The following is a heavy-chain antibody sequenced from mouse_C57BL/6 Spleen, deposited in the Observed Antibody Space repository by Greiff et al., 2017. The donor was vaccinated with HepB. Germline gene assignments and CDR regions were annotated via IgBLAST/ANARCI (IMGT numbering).Heavy chain of an antibody. CDR3: ARDGYYPYYAMDY. V-gene: IGHV5-17*01. Sequence: EVKVVESGGGLVKPGGSLKLSCAASGFTFSDYGMHWVRQAPEKGLEWVAYISSGSSTIYYADKVKGRFTISRDNAKNTMFLQMTSLRSEDTAMYYCARDGYYPYYAMDYWGQGTSVTVSS. J-gene: IGHJ4*01. CDR2: ISSGSSTI. CDR1: GFTFSDYG. D-gene: IGHD2-3*01.